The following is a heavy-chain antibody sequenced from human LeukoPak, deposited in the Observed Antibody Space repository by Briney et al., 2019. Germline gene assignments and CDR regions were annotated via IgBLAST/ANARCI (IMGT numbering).Heavy chain of an antibody. D-gene: IGHD3-10*01. CDR1: GYTFTSYG. CDR3: ARAGPSRYGSGSADY. Sequence: GASVTVSCKASGYTFTSYGISWVRQAPGQGLEWMGWISAYNGNTNYAQKLQGRVTMTTDTSTSTAYMELRSLRSDDTAVYYCARAGPSRYGSGSADYWGQGTLVTVSS. J-gene: IGHJ4*02. CDR2: ISAYNGNT. V-gene: IGHV1-18*01.